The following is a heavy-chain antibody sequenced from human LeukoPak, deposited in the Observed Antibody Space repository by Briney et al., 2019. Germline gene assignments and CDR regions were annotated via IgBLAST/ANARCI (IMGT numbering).Heavy chain of an antibody. V-gene: IGHV3-7*05. Sequence: PGGSLRLSCAGSGFIFSIFWVTWVRQAPGEGLEWVANIKQYGSQKYYVDSVKGRFTIYRDNARNSLYMQMNSLRAEDTAVYYCARSGMAVAATTWDWGQGHLVTVSS. CDR3: ARSGMAVAATTWD. CDR2: IKQYGSQK. D-gene: IGHD6-19*01. CDR1: GFIFSIFW. J-gene: IGHJ4*02.